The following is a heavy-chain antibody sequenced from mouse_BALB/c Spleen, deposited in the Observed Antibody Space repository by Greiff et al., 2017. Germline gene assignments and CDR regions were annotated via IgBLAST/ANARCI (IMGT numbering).Heavy chain of an antibody. D-gene: IGHD1-1*01. CDR2: IYPGNSDT. CDR1: GYTFTSYW. V-gene: IGHV1-5*01. CDR3: TGGIITTVVETGYFDV. Sequence: EVQLQQSGTVLARPGASVKMSCKASGYTFTSYWMHWVKQRPGQGLEWIGAIYPGNSDTSYNQKFKGKAKLTAVTSTSTAYMELSSLTNEDSAVYYCTGGIITTVVETGYFDVWGAGTTVTVSS. J-gene: IGHJ1*01.